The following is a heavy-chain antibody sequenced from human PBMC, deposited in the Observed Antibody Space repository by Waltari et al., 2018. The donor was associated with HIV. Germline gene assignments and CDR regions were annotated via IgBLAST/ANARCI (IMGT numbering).Heavy chain of an antibody. Sequence: QTQLVESGGGVVQPGTSLRLSCGGSGFTFNSFGLHWVRQATGRGPGWVAGLSRDGSEKHYGDSVNGRFTVSRDNSKDTLYLQMNTLREEDTGLYFCAGLGWGGWPTEYFRHWGQGTQVIVSS. CDR1: GFTFNSFG. D-gene: IGHD3-16*01. V-gene: IGHV3-30*05. CDR2: LSRDGSEK. J-gene: IGHJ1*01. CDR3: AGLGWGGWPTEYFRH.